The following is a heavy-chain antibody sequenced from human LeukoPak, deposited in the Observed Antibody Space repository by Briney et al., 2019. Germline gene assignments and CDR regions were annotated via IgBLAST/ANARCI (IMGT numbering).Heavy chain of an antibody. CDR3: ARDLLLWFGELSGDSDY. D-gene: IGHD3-10*01. V-gene: IGHV3-33*01. Sequence: PGGSRRLSCAASGFTFSSYGMHWVRQAPGKGPEWVAVIWYDGSHKYYADSVKGRFTISRDNSKNTLHLQMNSLRAEDTAVYYCARDLLLWFGELSGDSDYWGQGTLVTVSS. CDR2: IWYDGSHK. J-gene: IGHJ4*02. CDR1: GFTFSSYG.